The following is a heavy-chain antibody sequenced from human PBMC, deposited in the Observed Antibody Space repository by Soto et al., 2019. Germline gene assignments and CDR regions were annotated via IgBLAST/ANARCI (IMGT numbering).Heavy chain of an antibody. V-gene: IGHV4-31*03. CDR1: GGSISSGGYY. CDR2: IYYSGST. D-gene: IGHD3-3*01. CDR3: ARARGSVLRFLEWFLMDV. Sequence: SETLSLTCTVSGGSISSGGYYWSWIRQHPGKGLEWIGYIYYSGSTYYNPSLKSRVTISVDTSKNQFSLKLSSVTAADTAVYYCARARGSVLRFLEWFLMDVSGQGTTVPVSS. J-gene: IGHJ6*02.